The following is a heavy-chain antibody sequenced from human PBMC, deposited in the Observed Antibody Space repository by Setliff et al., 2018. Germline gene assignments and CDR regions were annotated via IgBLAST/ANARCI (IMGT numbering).Heavy chain of an antibody. V-gene: IGHV3-21*01. CDR3: VKAGYSSGWAPALDAFDI. D-gene: IGHD6-19*01. J-gene: IGHJ3*02. CDR1: GFTFSSYS. CDR2: ISSSSSYI. Sequence: GGSLRLSCAASGFTFSSYSMNWVRQAPGKGLEWVSSISSSSSYIYYADSVKGRFTISRDNAKNSLYLQMNSLRAEDTAVYYCVKAGYSSGWAPALDAFDIWGQGTMVTVS.